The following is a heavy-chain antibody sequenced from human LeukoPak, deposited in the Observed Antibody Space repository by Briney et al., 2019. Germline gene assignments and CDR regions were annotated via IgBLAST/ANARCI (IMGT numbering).Heavy chain of an antibody. CDR2: ISYDGSNK. CDR1: GSTFSSYA. CDR3: ARDPSSSWHLGPYYFDY. V-gene: IGHV3-30-3*01. Sequence: GGSLRLSCAASGSTFSSYAMHWVRQAPGKGLEWVAVISYDGSNKYYADSVKGRFTISRDNSKNTLYLQMNSLRAEDTAVYYCARDPSSSWHLGPYYFDYWGQGTLVTVSS. D-gene: IGHD6-13*01. J-gene: IGHJ4*02.